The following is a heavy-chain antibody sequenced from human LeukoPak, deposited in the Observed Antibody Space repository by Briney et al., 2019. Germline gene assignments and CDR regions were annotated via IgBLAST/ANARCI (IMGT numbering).Heavy chain of an antibody. CDR2: IRYDGSTQ. D-gene: IGHD3-22*01. V-gene: IGHV3-30*02. J-gene: IGHJ4*02. CDR1: GFIFSSYG. CDR3: AKDGDSSGFDLSY. Sequence: WGSLRLSCTASGFIFSSYGMHWVRQAPGKGLEWVAFIRYDGSTQNYADSVKGRFTISRDNSKNTLYLQMNTLRAEDTAVYYCAKDGDSSGFDLSYWGQGTLVTVSS.